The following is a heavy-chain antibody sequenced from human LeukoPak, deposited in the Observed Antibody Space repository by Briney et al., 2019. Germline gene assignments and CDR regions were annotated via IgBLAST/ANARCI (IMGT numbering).Heavy chain of an antibody. D-gene: IGHD2-2*03. CDR3: TRVDDLDAFDT. CDR2: IADDGSNA. CDR1: GFIFSTCW. J-gene: IGHJ3*02. V-gene: IGHV3-30*03. Sequence: PGGSLRLSCAASGFIFSTCWMSWVRQAPGKGLEWVAVIADDGSNAYYADSVKGRFTISRDNSNNRLYLQMNGLRAEDTAVYYCTRVDDLDAFDTWGQGTMVTVSS.